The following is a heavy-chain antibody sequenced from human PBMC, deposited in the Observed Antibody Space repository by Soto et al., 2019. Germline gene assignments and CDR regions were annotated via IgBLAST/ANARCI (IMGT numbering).Heavy chain of an antibody. V-gene: IGHV3-48*03. D-gene: IGHD1-26*01. J-gene: IGHJ4*02. CDR1: GFTFSNYV. CDR2: ISSSGSTI. CDR3: ESSLCYYSFDY. Sequence: EVHLVESGGGLVQPGRSLRLSCAASGFTFSNYVMNWVRQAPGKGLEWLSLISSSGSTIYYADSVKGRFTISRDIAKNSLYLQISSLRAKDQAVNYCESSLCYYSFDYGGQVTLVAAAS.